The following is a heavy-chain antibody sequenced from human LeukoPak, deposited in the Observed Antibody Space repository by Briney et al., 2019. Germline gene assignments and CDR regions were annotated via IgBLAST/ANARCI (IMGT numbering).Heavy chain of an antibody. Sequence: ASVKVSCKASGYNFTGHYMHWVRQAPGQWREWMGWINPNTGGTNYAQKSQGRVTMTRDTSISTVYMELSRLRYDDTAVYYCARDSDLSYWGQGAQVAVSS. CDR3: ARDSDLSY. CDR1: GYNFTGHY. CDR2: INPNTGGT. J-gene: IGHJ4*02. V-gene: IGHV1-2*02. D-gene: IGHD1-26*01.